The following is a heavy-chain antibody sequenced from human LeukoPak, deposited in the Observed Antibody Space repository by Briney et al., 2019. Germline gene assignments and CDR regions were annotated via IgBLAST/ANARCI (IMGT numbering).Heavy chain of an antibody. CDR3: ARHVGPGCSGGSCYSGGFLWFDP. D-gene: IGHD2-15*01. Sequence: SETLSLTCTVSGGSISSYYWSWIRQPPGKGLEWIGYIYTSGSTNYNPSLKSRVTISVDTSKNQFSLKLSSVAAADTAVYYCARHVGPGCSGGSCYSGGFLWFDPWGQGTLVTVSS. V-gene: IGHV4-4*09. CDR1: GGSISSYY. CDR2: IYTSGST. J-gene: IGHJ5*02.